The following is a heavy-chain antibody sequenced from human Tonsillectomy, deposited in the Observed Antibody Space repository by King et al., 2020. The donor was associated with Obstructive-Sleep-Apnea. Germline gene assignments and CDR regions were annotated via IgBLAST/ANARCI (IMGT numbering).Heavy chain of an antibody. D-gene: IGHD3-3*01. Sequence: VQLVESGGGLVQPGGCPRLSCAAPGFPFSNYAMSCGRQAPGKGPDGVSAIRGSGCSTYYSDSVQDLFTISRDNSKNTLSLQMNNVRAEDTALYYCAKVSYYDFWSGYPCSFDYWGQGTLVTVSS. CDR1: GFPFSNYA. CDR2: IRGSGCST. V-gene: IGHV3-23*04. CDR3: AKVSYYDFWSGYPCSFDY. J-gene: IGHJ4*02.